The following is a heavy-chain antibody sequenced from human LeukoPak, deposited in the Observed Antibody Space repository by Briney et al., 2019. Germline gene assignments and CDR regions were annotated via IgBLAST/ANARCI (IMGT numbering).Heavy chain of an antibody. D-gene: IGHD6-13*01. Sequence: GGSRRLSCAASGFSFSSYFMHWVRQAPGKGLEYVSVISSNGTVTYYANSVKGRFTISRDNSKTTLYLQMGSLSAEDTAVYYCTRQLAAAGRGWFDAWCEGTLVTVAS. CDR1: GFSFSSYF. J-gene: IGHJ5*02. CDR3: TRQLAAAGRGWFDA. V-gene: IGHV3-64*01. CDR2: ISSNGTVT.